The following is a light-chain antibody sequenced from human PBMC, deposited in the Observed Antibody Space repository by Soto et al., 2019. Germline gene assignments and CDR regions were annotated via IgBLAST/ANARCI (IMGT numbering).Light chain of an antibody. CDR3: SSYTNSNTWV. Sequence: QSALTQPASVSGSPGQSITISYTGTSSDVGDYDYVSWYQQHPGKAPKLMIYEVRNRPSGVSNRFSGSKSGNTASLAISGLQGEDEANYYCSSYTNSNTWVFGGGTQLTVL. J-gene: IGLJ3*02. CDR1: SSDVGDYDY. V-gene: IGLV2-14*01. CDR2: EVR.